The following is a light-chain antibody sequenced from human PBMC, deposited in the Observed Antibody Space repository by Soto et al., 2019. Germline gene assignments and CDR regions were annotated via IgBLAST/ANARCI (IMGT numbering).Light chain of an antibody. CDR2: GES. J-gene: IGKJ1*01. Sequence: DVVMTQTPLSLSVTPGQPASISCKSSQSLLHITGETFLFWYLQKPGQAPRXLIYGESNRATGIPDRFSGSGSGTDFTLTISRLEPEDFAVYYCQQYGSSGTFGQGTKVDIK. CDR1: QSLLHITGETF. CDR3: QQYGSSGT. V-gene: IGKV2D-29*01.